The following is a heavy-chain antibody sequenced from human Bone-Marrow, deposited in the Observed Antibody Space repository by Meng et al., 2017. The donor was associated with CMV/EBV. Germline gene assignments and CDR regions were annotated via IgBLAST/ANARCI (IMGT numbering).Heavy chain of an antibody. V-gene: IGHV4-39*06. D-gene: IGHD6-13*01. J-gene: IGHJ4*02. CDR2: IFYNGTT. CDR1: GDSISSSFIY. Sequence: GSLRLSCTASGDSISSSFIYWGWLRQHPGKGLEWIVSIFYNGTTFYNPSLWGRVTISVGTSKKPCTLRLSSVTAADTAVYYCARDLIAASGKKGFDYWGQGKLVTVSS. CDR3: ARDLIAASGKKGFDY.